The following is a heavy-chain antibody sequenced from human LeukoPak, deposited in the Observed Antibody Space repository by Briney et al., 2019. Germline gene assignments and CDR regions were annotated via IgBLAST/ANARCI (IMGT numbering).Heavy chain of an antibody. D-gene: IGHD3-10*01. CDR3: ASRVSDYGSGSFESDAFDI. J-gene: IGHJ3*02. CDR1: GYTFTSYY. V-gene: IGHV1-18*04. CDR2: ISAYNGNT. Sequence: ASVKVSCKASGYTFTSYYMHWVRQAPGQGLEWMGWISAYNGNTNYAQKLQGRVTMTTDTSTSTAYMELRSLRSDDTAVYYCASRVSDYGSGSFESDAFDIWGQGTMVTVSS.